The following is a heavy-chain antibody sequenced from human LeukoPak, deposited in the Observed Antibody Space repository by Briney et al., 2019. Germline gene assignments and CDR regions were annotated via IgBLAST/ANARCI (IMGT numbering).Heavy chain of an antibody. CDR2: IVGSGGST. CDR1: GFTFSNYA. CDR3: SKWGDYDVLTGYYHSDF. D-gene: IGHD3-9*01. V-gene: IGHV3-23*01. J-gene: IGHJ4*02. Sequence: GGSLRLSCAASGFTFSNYAMSWVRQAPGKGLEGVSAIVGSGGSTYYADSVKGRFTISRDNSKNTLFLQMNSLRVEDTALYYCSKWGDYDVLTGYYHSDFWGQGTLVTVSS.